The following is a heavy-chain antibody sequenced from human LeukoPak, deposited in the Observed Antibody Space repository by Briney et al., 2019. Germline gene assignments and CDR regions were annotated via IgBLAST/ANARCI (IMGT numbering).Heavy chain of an antibody. D-gene: IGHD2-2*02. CDR3: AAAEIVVVPAAIFDY. V-gene: IGHV1-2*02. J-gene: IGHJ4*02. CDR1: GYTFTGYY. Sequence: RASVKVSCKASGYTFTGYYMHWVRQAPGQGLEWMGWINPNSGGTNYAQKFQGRVTMTRDTSISTAYMELSRLRSDGTAVYYCAAAEIVVVPAAIFDYWGQGTLVTVSS. CDR2: INPNSGGT.